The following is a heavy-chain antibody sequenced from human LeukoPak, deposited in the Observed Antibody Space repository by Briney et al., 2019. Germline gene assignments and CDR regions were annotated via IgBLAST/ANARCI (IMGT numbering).Heavy chain of an antibody. CDR2: IYSGGST. CDR1: GFTVSSNY. CDR3: TTAPVSYYYGMDV. J-gene: IGHJ6*02. D-gene: IGHD5/OR15-5a*01. V-gene: IGHV3-53*01. Sequence: GGSLRLSCAASGFTVSSNYMSWVRQAPGKGLEWVSVIYSGGSTYYADSVKGRFTISRDNSKNTLYLQMNSLRAEDTAVYYCTTAPVSYYYGMDVWGQGTTVTVSS.